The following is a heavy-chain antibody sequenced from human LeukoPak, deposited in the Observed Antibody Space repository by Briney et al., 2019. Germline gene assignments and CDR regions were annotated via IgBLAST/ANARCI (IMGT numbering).Heavy chain of an antibody. Sequence: PGGSLRLSCAASGFTFDDYAMHWVRQAPGKGLEWVSGISWNSGSIGYADSVKGRFTVSRDNAKNSLYLQMNSLRAEDTAVYYCAREAIFTSITPSDYWGQGTLVTVSS. CDR3: AREAIFTSITPSDY. CDR1: GFTFDDYA. D-gene: IGHD4-23*01. V-gene: IGHV3-9*01. J-gene: IGHJ4*02. CDR2: ISWNSGSI.